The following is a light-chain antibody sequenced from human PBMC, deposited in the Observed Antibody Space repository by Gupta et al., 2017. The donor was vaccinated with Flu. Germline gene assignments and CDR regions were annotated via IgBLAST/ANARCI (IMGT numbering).Light chain of an antibody. J-gene: IGKJ2*01. Sequence: IRNWLAWYQQKPGKAPNLLIYMASSLESGVPSRFSGSGYGTEFTLTISSLQPEDSATYYCQQYDTYLGTFGQGTKLEIK. CDR1: IRNW. V-gene: IGKV1-5*03. CDR3: QQYDTYLGT. CDR2: MAS.